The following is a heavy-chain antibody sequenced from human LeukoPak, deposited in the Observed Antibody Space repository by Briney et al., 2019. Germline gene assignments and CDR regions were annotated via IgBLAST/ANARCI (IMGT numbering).Heavy chain of an antibody. Sequence: GGSLRLSCAASGFTFSSYGMSWVRQAPGKGLEWVSTISGSGGSTYYADSVKGRFTISRDNSKNTLYLQMNSLRAEDTAVYYCARDIYYYDSSGSQTLDYWGQGTLVTVSS. D-gene: IGHD3-22*01. CDR1: GFTFSSYG. CDR2: ISGSGGST. V-gene: IGHV3-23*01. J-gene: IGHJ4*02. CDR3: ARDIYYYDSSGSQTLDY.